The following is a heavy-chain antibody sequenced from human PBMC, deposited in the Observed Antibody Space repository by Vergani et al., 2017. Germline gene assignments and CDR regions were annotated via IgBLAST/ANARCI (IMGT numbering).Heavy chain of an antibody. D-gene: IGHD3-16*02. CDR1: GYTLTELS. CDR2: FDPEDGET. J-gene: IGHJ4*02. V-gene: IGHV1-24*01. Sequence: QVQLVQSGAEVKKPGASVKVSCKVSGYTLTELSMHWVRQAPGKGLEWMGGFDPEDGETIYAQKFQGRVTMTEDTSTDTAYMELSSLRAEDTAVYYCAKDPREQLRLGEFSLTFGSGFDYWGQGTLVTVSS. CDR3: AKDPREQLRLGEFSLTFGSGFDY.